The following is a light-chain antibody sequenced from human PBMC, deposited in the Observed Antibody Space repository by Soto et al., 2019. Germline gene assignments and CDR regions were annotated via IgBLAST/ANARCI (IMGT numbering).Light chain of an antibody. CDR3: HPYNLFST. V-gene: IGKV1-5*01. CDR2: DAS. CDR1: QSISTL. J-gene: IGKJ1*01. Sequence: EIQLTESPFIVCEKVGKRVRSTFRASQSISTLFAWYQQIPGKAPNLLIYDASSLESVLPSRFSCSGSGTEFSLTISSLQPEDFASYYCHPYNLFSTFAQGTKVDI.